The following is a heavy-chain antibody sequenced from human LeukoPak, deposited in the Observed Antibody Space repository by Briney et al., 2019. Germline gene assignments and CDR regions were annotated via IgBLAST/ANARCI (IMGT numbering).Heavy chain of an antibody. CDR2: ISGSGGST. D-gene: IGHD3-22*01. V-gene: IGHV3-23*01. CDR1: GFTFSSYA. CDR3: AKVGGIITMIVVVNYFDY. Sequence: GGSLRLSCAASGFTFSSYAMSWVRQAPGKGLEWVSAISGSGGSTYYADSVKGRFTISRDNSKNTLYLQMNGLRAEDTAVYYCAKVGGIITMIVVVNYFDYWGQGTLVTVSS. J-gene: IGHJ4*02.